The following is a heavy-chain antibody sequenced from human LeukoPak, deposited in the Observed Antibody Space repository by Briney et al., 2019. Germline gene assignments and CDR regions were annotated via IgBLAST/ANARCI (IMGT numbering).Heavy chain of an antibody. J-gene: IGHJ5*02. CDR3: ARLSHHSSGWYGGRFDP. D-gene: IGHD6-19*01. Sequence: GASVKVSCKASGYTFTGYYMHWVRQAPGQGLAWMGWINPNSGGTNYAQKFQGRVTMTRDTSISTAYMELSRLRSDDTAVYYCARLSHHSSGWYGGRFDPWGQGTLVTVSS. CDR1: GYTFTGYY. V-gene: IGHV1-2*02. CDR2: INPNSGGT.